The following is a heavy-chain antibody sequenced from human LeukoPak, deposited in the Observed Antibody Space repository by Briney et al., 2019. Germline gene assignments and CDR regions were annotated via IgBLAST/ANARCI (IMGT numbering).Heavy chain of an antibody. CDR1: GGSISSHY. CDR2: ISYIGST. CDR3: ARDLVTVTKGFDI. J-gene: IGHJ3*02. V-gene: IGHV4-59*11. Sequence: SETLSLTCTVSGGSISSHYWTWIRQPPGKGLEWIGYISYIGSTNYNPSLKSRVTISIDTSKNEFSLKLTSVTAADTAVYYCARDLVTVTKGFDIWGQGTMVTVSS. D-gene: IGHD4-17*01.